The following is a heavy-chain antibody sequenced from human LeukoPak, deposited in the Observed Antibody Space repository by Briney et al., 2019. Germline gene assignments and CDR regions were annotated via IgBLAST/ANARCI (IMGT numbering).Heavy chain of an antibody. CDR1: GFTFSSYG. D-gene: IGHD3-3*01. CDR3: ARSALRLFYYFDY. J-gene: IGHJ4*02. CDR2: ISYDGSNK. Sequence: GRSLRLSCAASGFTFSSYGMHWVRQAPGKGLEWVAVISYDGSNKYYADSVKGRFTISRDNSKNTLYLQMSSLRAEDTAVYYCARSALRLFYYFDYWGQGTLVTVSS. V-gene: IGHV3-30*03.